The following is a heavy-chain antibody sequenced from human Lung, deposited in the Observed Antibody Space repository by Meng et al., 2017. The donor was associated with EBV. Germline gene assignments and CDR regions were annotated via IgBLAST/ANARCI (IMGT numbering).Heavy chain of an antibody. CDR1: GRSFSSSY. D-gene: IGHD2-2*01. CDR2: INYSGIT. V-gene: IGHV4-34*01. CDR3: ARGGTSSAPFDY. J-gene: IGHJ4*02. Sequence: QVQQQQGGAGLLNPSEPLSLTCGVSGRSFSSSYWSWIRQPPGKGLEWIGQINYSGITNYNPSLKSRVTISVDTSKNQFSLSLNSVTAADTAVYYCARGGTSSAPFDYWGQETLVTVSS.